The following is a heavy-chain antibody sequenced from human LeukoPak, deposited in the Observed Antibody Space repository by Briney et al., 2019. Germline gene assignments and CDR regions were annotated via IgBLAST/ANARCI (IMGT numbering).Heavy chain of an antibody. V-gene: IGHV4-31*03. J-gene: IGHJ5*02. CDR3: ARVGTAARLNWFDP. CDR1: GDSIDSGGYY. D-gene: IGHD6-6*01. CDR2: IYYDGRT. Sequence: SETLSLTCTVSGDSIDSGGYYWSRIRQNPGKALEWIGHIYYDGRTYQNPSLKSRVIISVDTSKNQFSLNVSSVTAADTAVYFCARVGTAARLNWFDPWGQGTLVTVSS.